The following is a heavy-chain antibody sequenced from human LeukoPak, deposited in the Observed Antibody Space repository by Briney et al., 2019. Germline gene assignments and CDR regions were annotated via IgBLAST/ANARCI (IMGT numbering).Heavy chain of an antibody. CDR2: INPNSGGT. D-gene: IGHD3-3*01. J-gene: IGHJ4*02. CDR3: ARVHDFWSGYPYYFDY. Sequence: ASVKVSCKASGYTFTGYYMHWVRQAPGQGLEWMGWINPNSGGTNYAQKVQGRVTMTRDTAISTAYIELSRLRSDDTAVYYCARVHDFWSGYPYYFDYWGQGTLVTVSS. V-gene: IGHV1-2*02. CDR1: GYTFTGYY.